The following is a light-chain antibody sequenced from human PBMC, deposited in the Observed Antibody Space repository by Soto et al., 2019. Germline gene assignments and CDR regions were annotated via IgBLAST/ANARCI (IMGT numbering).Light chain of an antibody. CDR3: QKYNSAPYT. Sequence: DIQMTQSPSSLSASVGDRVTITCRASQGISNYLAWYQQKPGKVPKRLIYAASTLQSGVPYRFSGSGARTDFTLTISSLQPEDDATYCCQKYNSAPYTFGQGTKLEIK. J-gene: IGKJ2*01. V-gene: IGKV1-27*01. CDR1: QGISNY. CDR2: AAS.